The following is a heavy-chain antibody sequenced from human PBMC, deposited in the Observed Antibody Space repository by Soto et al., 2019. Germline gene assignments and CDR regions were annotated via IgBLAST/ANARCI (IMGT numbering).Heavy chain of an antibody. CDR1: GFTFSSYA. Sequence: EVQLLESGGGLVQPGGSLRLSCAASGFTFSSYALSWVRQAPGKGLEWVSAISGSGGSTYYADSVKGRFTISRDNAKNTMYLQMNSLRAEDTAVYYCANKVLYGDADYCGQGTLVTVSS. CDR2: ISGSGGST. CDR3: ANKVLYGDADY. V-gene: IGHV3-23*01. J-gene: IGHJ4*02. D-gene: IGHD2-8*01.